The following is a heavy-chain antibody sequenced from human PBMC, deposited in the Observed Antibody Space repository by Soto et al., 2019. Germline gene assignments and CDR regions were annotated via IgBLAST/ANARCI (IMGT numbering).Heavy chain of an antibody. CDR1: GFTFRSYA. CDR2: ISHDGTNR. J-gene: IGHJ3*02. V-gene: IGHV3-30-3*01. CDR3: ASDHGLLMGVRRGFDI. Sequence: QVQLVGSGGDIVQPGRSLRLSCAASGFTFRSYAMQWVRQAPGKGLAWLAVISHDGTNRYYADSVKGRFTISRDNSKNTLYLQMDGLRAEDTAVYYCASDHGLLMGVRRGFDIWGQGTMVTVYS. D-gene: IGHD2-8*01.